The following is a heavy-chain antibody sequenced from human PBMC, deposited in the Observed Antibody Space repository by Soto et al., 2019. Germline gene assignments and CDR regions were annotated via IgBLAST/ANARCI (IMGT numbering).Heavy chain of an antibody. J-gene: IGHJ3*02. CDR3: ARDQPFGGARRAFDI. V-gene: IGHV1-69*06. D-gene: IGHD3-16*01. CDR1: GVTYSSYS. Sequence: SCIASGVTYSSYSICSVRQATGQGIEWMGGIIPIXXTXXXXXKXXGRVTITADKSASTAYMELSSLRSEDTAVYYCARDQPFGGARRAFDIWGQGTMVTASS. CDR2: IIPIXXTX.